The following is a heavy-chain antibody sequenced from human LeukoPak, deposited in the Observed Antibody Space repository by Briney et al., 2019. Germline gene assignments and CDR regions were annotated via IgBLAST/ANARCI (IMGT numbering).Heavy chain of an antibody. CDR3: ARDRHYDQSGAFDI. CDR1: GFTFSSYW. J-gene: IGHJ3*02. Sequence: SGGSLRLSCAASGFTFSSYWMSWVRQAPGKGLEWVANIKQDGSEKYYVDSVKGRFTISRDNAKNSLYLQMNSLRAEDTAVYYCARDRHYDQSGAFDIWGQGTMVTVSS. D-gene: IGHD3-22*01. V-gene: IGHV3-7*01. CDR2: IKQDGSEK.